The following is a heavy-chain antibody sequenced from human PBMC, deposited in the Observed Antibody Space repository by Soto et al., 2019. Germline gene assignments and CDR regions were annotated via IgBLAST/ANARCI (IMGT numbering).Heavy chain of an antibody. Sequence: PWWSLRLSCSASVFTFSSYEMNWFRQAPGKGLEWVSYISSSGSTIYYADSVKGRFTISRDNAKNSLYLQMNSLRAEDTAVYYCAREAILTGYYPPFDYWGQGTLVTVSS. CDR2: ISSSGSTI. J-gene: IGHJ4*02. V-gene: IGHV3-48*03. D-gene: IGHD3-9*01. CDR1: VFTFSSYE. CDR3: AREAILTGYYPPFDY.